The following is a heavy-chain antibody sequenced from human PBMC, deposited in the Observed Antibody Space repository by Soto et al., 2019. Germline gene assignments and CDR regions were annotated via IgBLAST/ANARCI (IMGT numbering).Heavy chain of an antibody. CDR3: ARVGGPLGYCSSTSCYMGNWFDP. D-gene: IGHD2-2*02. J-gene: IGHJ5*02. CDR2: IKPSGGST. V-gene: IGHV1-46*03. Sequence: ASVKVSCKASGYTFTSYYMHWVRQAPGQGLEWMGIIKPSGGSTSYAQKFQGRVTMTRDTSTSTVYMELSSLRSEDTAVYYCARVGGPLGYCSSTSCYMGNWFDPWGQGTLVTVSS. CDR1: GYTFTSYY.